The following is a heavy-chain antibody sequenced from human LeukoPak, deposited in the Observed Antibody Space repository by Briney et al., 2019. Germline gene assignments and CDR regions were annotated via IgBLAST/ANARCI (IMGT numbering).Heavy chain of an antibody. D-gene: IGHD3-10*01. Sequence: GGSLRLSCAVSGFTFSSYWMHWVRQAPGKGLVWVSRINSDGYSTSYADSVKGRFTISRDNAKNTLYLQMNSMRAEDTAVYYCARGGYGSGSYFNDYWGQGTLVTVSS. J-gene: IGHJ4*02. V-gene: IGHV3-74*01. CDR3: ARGGYGSGSYFNDY. CDR1: GFTFSSYW. CDR2: INSDGYST.